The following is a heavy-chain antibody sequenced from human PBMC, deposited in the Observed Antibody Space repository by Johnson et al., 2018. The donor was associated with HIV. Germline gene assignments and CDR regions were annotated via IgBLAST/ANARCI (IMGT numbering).Heavy chain of an antibody. V-gene: IGHV3-23*04. J-gene: IGHJ3*02. D-gene: IGHD3-16*01. CDR3: AKDCVGVWVSRGFDI. CDR1: GFTLGSYA. Sequence: VQLVESGGGLVQPGGSLRLSCAASGFTLGSYAMSWFRQASGKGLQWVSSISGSGGSTYYADSVKGRFTISRDNSNNTLYLQMNSLRAEDTAVDYFAKDCVGVWVSRGFDIWGQGAMV. CDR2: ISGSGGST.